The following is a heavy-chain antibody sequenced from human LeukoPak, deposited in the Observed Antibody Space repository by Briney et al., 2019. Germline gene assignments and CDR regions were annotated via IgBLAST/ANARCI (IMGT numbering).Heavy chain of an antibody. D-gene: IGHD2-21*02. V-gene: IGHV3-23*01. J-gene: IGHJ4*02. CDR1: GFNFANHA. CDR3: VREDTPATANY. CDR2: ISGGGDIT. Sequence: GGSLRLSCAASGFNFANHAMSWVRQTPGKGLEWVSAISGGGDITYYADSVRGRFTISRDNSKDTQFLQMHSLRPGDTAVYYCVREDTPATANYWGQGTLVTISS.